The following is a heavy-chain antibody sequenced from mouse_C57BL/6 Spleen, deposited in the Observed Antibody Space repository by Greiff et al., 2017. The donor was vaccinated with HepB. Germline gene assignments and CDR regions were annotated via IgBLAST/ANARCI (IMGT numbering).Heavy chain of an antibody. Sequence: VKLMESGPELVKPGASVKISCKASGYAFSSSWMNWVKQRPGKGLEWIGRIYPGDGDTNYNGKFKGKATLTADKSSSTAYMQLSSLTSEDSAVYFCARGITTVVAQEFAYWGQGTLVTVSA. CDR2: IYPGDGDT. CDR3: ARGITTVVAQEFAY. V-gene: IGHV1-82*01. J-gene: IGHJ3*01. D-gene: IGHD1-1*01. CDR1: GYAFSSSW.